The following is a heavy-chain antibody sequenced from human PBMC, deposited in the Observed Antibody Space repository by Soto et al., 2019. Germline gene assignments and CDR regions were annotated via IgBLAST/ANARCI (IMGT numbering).Heavy chain of an antibody. Sequence: GGSLRLSCAASGFTFSSYAMSWVRQAPGKGLEWVSAISGSGGSTYYADSVKGRSTISRDNSKSTLYLQMNSLRAEDTAVYYCASSVARNHYWGQGTLVTVSS. CDR2: ISGSGGST. CDR1: GFTFSSYA. V-gene: IGHV3-23*01. J-gene: IGHJ4*02. CDR3: ASSVARNHY. D-gene: IGHD6-19*01.